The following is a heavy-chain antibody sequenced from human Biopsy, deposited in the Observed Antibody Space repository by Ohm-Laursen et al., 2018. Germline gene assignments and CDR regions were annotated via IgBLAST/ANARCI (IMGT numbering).Heavy chain of an antibody. CDR1: GGTFTNHA. Sequence: GASVKASCKPSGGTFTNHAVGWVRQAPGQGLEWVGSSIPLFNTANYADTFQGRVTLTADKSTTTAYMELSSLRSEDTAIYYCARFPLGAYDDSGSYRAVEHWYFDLWGRGTLVTVSS. V-gene: IGHV1-69*06. CDR3: ARFPLGAYDDSGSYRAVEHWYFDL. J-gene: IGHJ2*01. D-gene: IGHD3-22*01. CDR2: SIPLFNTA.